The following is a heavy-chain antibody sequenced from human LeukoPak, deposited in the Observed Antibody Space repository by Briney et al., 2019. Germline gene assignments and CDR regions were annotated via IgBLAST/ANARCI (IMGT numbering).Heavy chain of an antibody. V-gene: IGHV4-4*07. CDR3: ARENSGSYREFDY. Sequence: SETLSLTCTVSGGSISSYYWTWIRQPAGKGLEWIGRIYPSGSTNYNPSLTSRVTMSVDTSKNQFSLKLSSVTAAETAVYYCARENSGSYREFDYWGQGTLVSVSS. D-gene: IGHD1-26*01. CDR2: IYPSGST. J-gene: IGHJ4*02. CDR1: GGSISSYY.